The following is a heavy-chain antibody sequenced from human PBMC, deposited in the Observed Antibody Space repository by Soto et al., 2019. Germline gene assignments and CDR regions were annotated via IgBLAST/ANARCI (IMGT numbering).Heavy chain of an antibody. CDR2: INHSGST. Sequence: SETLSLTCAFYGGSFSGYYWSWIRQPPGKGLEWIGEINHSGSTNYNPSLKSRVTISVDTSKNQFSLKLSSVTAADTAVYYCARAPTRKYGDYASSGMDVWGQGTTVTVSS. CDR3: ARAPTRKYGDYASSGMDV. J-gene: IGHJ6*02. CDR1: GGSFSGYY. V-gene: IGHV4-34*01. D-gene: IGHD4-17*01.